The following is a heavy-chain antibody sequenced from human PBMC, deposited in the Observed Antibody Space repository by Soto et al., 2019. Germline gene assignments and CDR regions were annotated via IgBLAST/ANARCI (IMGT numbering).Heavy chain of an antibody. D-gene: IGHD5-12*01. CDR2: IRSVDYGGTT. V-gene: IGHV3-49*01. CDR1: GFTVGDYA. J-gene: IGHJ5*02. CDR3: SRDSFLGLDP. Sequence: PGGSLRLSCTTSGFTVGDYAISGFRQAPGKGLVWVGFIRSVDYGGTTAYAASVKGRFTISRDGSKPIAYLKMNSLKAEDTAVYYCSRDSFLGLDPWGQGTLVTVS.